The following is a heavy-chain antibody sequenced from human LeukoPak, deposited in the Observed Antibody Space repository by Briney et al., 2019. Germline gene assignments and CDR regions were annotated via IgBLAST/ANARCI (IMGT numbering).Heavy chain of an antibody. CDR2: IYYSGST. V-gene: IGHV4-39*01. D-gene: IGHD5-18*01. Sequence: SSETLSLTCTVSGDSISRSSYYWGWIRQPPGKGLEWIGNIYYSGSTYYNPSLKSRVTISVDTSKNQFSLKLSSVTAADTAVYYCARLDSYSDGDYRGQGTLVTVSS. CDR3: ARLDSYSDGDY. CDR1: GDSISRSSYY. J-gene: IGHJ4*02.